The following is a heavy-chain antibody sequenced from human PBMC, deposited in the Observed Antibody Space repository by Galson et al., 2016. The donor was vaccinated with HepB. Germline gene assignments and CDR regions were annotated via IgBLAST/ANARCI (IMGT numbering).Heavy chain of an antibody. J-gene: IGHJ4*02. Sequence: SLRLSCAASGFTFGTYGMHWVRQAPGKGLEWVGFVWYHGSNQDYGGSVKGRFTISRDNSKNILYLQMNSLKTEDTAMYYCATWGFTLGVDHWGQGILVTVSS. CDR2: VWYHGSNQ. V-gene: IGHV3-30*02. D-gene: IGHD3-16*01. CDR1: GFTFGTYG. CDR3: ATWGFTLGVDH.